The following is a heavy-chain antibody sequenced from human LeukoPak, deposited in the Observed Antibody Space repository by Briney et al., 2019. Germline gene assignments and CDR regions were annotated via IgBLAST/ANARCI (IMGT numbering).Heavy chain of an antibody. CDR2: LSYDGSNK. V-gene: IGHV3-30*04. Sequence: GGSLRLSCAASGFTFSSYAIHWVRQAPGKGLERVALLSYDGSNKYYADSVKSRCIISRDKSKNTLYLQMNSLRAEDTGVYCCAREGFSRGYYQYYYMDVWGKGTTVTVSS. D-gene: IGHD6-13*01. CDR1: GFTFSSYA. J-gene: IGHJ6*03. CDR3: AREGFSRGYYQYYYMDV.